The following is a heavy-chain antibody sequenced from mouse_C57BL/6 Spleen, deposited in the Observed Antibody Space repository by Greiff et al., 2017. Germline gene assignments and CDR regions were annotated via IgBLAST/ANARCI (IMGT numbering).Heavy chain of an antibody. V-gene: IGHV1-69*01. CDR1: GYTFTSYW. CDR2: IDPSDNYT. J-gene: IGHJ1*03. CDR3: ARSHYGSSYV. D-gene: IGHD1-1*01. Sequence: QVQLQQPGAELVMPGASVKLSCKASGYTFTSYWMHWVKQRPGQGLEWIGEIDPSDNYTNYNQKFKGKSTLTVDKSSSTAYMQLSSLTSEDSAVYYCARSHYGSSYVWGTGTTVTVSS.